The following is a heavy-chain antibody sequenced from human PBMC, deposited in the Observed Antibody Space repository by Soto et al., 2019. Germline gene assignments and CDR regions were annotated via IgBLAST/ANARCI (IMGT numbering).Heavy chain of an antibody. CDR2: ISSTTNYI. V-gene: IGHV3-21*06. Sequence: GGSLRLSCAASGFTFTRYSMNWVRQAPGKGLEWVSSISSTTNYIYYGDSMKGRFTISRDNAKNSLYLEMNSLRAGDTAVYYCARESEDLTSNFDYWGQGTLVTVSS. CDR1: GFTFTRYS. J-gene: IGHJ4*02. CDR3: ARESEDLTSNFDY.